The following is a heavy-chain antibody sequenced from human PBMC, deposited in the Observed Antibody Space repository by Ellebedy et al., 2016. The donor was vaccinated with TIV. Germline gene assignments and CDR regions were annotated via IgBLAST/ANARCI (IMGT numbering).Heavy chain of an antibody. Sequence: SETLSLTXTVSGGSISSGGYYWSWIRQHPGKGLEWIGYIYYSGSTYYNPSLKSRVTISVDTSKNQFSLRVSSVTAADTAVYYCASGGIGPPIDYWGQGTLVTVSS. CDR1: GGSISSGGYY. V-gene: IGHV4-31*03. CDR3: ASGGIGPPIDY. J-gene: IGHJ4*02. CDR2: IYYSGST. D-gene: IGHD6-13*01.